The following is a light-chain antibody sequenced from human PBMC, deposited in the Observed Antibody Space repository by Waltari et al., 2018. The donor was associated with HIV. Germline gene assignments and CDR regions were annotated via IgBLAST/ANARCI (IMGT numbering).Light chain of an antibody. J-gene: IGKJ4*01. CDR3: QQYNNWLT. CDR1: QSVSNK. Sequence: IVMTQSPATLSVSPGERATLSCRANQSVSNKLAWYQQKPGQAPRLLMYDASTRVTGIPARFSGSGSGTDFTLTISSLQSGDFAIYYCQQYNNWLTFGGGTKVEIK. V-gene: IGKV3-15*01. CDR2: DAS.